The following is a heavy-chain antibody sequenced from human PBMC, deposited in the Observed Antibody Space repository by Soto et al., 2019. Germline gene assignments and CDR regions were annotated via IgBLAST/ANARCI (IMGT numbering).Heavy chain of an antibody. D-gene: IGHD4-17*01. V-gene: IGHV1-69*01. J-gene: IGHJ4*02. CDR3: ATGGTTVTRRFDY. Sequence: QVQLVQSGAEVKKPGSSVKVSCKASGGGFSTYAITWVRQAPGQGLEWMGGITPIFDTTNYAQKFQGRVTITADESTTTVHMELTSLTSEDTAVDYCATGGTTVTRRFDYWGQGTLVTVSS. CDR2: ITPIFDTT. CDR1: GGGFSTYA.